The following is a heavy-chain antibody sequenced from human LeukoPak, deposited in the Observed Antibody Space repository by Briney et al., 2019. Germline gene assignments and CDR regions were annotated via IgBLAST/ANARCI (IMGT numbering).Heavy chain of an antibody. D-gene: IGHD6-13*01. CDR2: IIGSGGDT. Sequence: PGGSLRLSCATSGFTFSNAWMSWVRQAPGKGLEWVSTIIGSGGDTYYADSVKGRFTISRDTSKNMLYLQMNSLRAEDTAVYYCAKAWAAAGTFASWGQGTLVTVSS. V-gene: IGHV3-23*01. CDR1: GFTFSNAW. CDR3: AKAWAAAGTFAS. J-gene: IGHJ4*02.